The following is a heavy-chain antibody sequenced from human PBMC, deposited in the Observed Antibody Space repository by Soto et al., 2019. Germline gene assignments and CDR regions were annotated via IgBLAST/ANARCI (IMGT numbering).Heavy chain of an antibody. Sequence: EVQLVESGGGLVQPGGSLRLSCAASGFTFSSSWMHWVRQAPGKGLVWVSRINSDASTTTYAESVKGRFTISRDNAKNTLYLQMNSLRADDTAVYYCVRDGRQWGQGALVTVSS. J-gene: IGHJ4*02. V-gene: IGHV3-74*03. CDR3: VRDGRQ. CDR2: INSDASTT. CDR1: GFTFSSSW.